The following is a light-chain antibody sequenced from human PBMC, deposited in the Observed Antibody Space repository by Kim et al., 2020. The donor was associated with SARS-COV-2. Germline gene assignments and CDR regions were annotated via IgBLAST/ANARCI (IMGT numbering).Light chain of an antibody. V-gene: IGLV3-27*01. CDR3: YSAADNNRM. CDR2: KDS. CDR1: VLAKKY. J-gene: IGLJ3*02. Sequence: SVSPRQTARITCSGDVLAKKYARWFQQKPGQAPVMVIYKDSERPSGMPERFSGSSSGTTVTLTISGAQVEDEADYYCYSAADNNRMFGGGTQLTVL.